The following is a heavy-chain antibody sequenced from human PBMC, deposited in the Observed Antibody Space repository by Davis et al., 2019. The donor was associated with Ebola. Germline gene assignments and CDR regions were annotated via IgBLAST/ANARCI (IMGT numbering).Heavy chain of an antibody. J-gene: IGHJ4*02. CDR2: IYSSGTT. CDR1: GGSVNSGDYY. V-gene: IGHV4-61*08. CDR3: ARYPGYSYGSPFDY. Sequence: SETLSLTCTVSGGSVNSGDYYWSWIRQPPGKTLEWIGYIYSSGTTNYNPSLKSRVTISVDTSKSQFSLKVRSVAAADTAVYYCARYPGYSYGSPFDYWGQGTLVTVSS. D-gene: IGHD5-18*01.